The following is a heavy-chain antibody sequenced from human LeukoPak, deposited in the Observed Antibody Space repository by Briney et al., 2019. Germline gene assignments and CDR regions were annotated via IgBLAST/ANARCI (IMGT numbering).Heavy chain of an antibody. CDR3: ARDRRGRWGHAFDI. CDR2: IYTSGST. D-gene: IGHD3-16*01. Sequence: SETLSLTCTVSGGSISSGSYYWSWIRQPAGKGLEWIGRIYTSGSTNYNPSLKSRVTISVDKSKNQFSLKLSSVTAADTAVYYCARDRRGRWGHAFDIWGQGTMVTVSS. CDR1: GGSISSGSYY. J-gene: IGHJ3*02. V-gene: IGHV4-61*02.